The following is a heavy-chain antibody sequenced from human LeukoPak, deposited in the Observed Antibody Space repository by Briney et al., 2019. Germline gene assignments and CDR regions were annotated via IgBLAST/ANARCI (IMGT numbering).Heavy chain of an antibody. V-gene: IGHV4-59*01. Sequence: SETLSLTCTVSGGSISSYYWSWIRQPPGKGLEWIGYIYYSGSTNYNPSLKSRVTISVDTSKNQFSLKLSSVTAADTAVYYCARCGYYYDSSGYYVYYFDYWGQGTLVTVSS. J-gene: IGHJ4*02. CDR1: GGSISSYY. CDR2: IYYSGST. D-gene: IGHD3-22*01. CDR3: ARCGYYYDSSGYYVYYFDY.